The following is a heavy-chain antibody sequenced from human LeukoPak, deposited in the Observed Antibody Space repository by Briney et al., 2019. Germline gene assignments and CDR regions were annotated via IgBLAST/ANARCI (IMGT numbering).Heavy chain of an antibody. J-gene: IGHJ5*02. D-gene: IGHD3-10*01. Sequence: PGGSLRLSCAASGFTFSSFTMNWVRQAPGKGLEWVSSITTSTSYIYYADSVKGRFTISRDNAKNSLYLQMNSLRAEDTAVYYCARDSAGFDPWGQGTLVTVSS. CDR3: ARDSAGFDP. V-gene: IGHV3-21*01. CDR1: GFTFSSFT. CDR2: ITTSTSYI.